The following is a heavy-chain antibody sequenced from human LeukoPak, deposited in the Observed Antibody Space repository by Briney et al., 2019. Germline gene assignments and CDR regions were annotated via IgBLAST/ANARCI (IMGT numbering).Heavy chain of an antibody. CDR2: IYPGDSDT. J-gene: IGHJ6*03. CDR1: GYSFTSYW. Sequence: GESLKISCKGSGYSFTSYWIGWVRQMPGKGLEWMGIIYPGDSDTRYSPSFQGQVTISADKSISTAYLQWSSLKASDTAMYYCARHQADFGSGSYGYYYYYMDVWGKGTTVTVSS. V-gene: IGHV5-51*01. D-gene: IGHD3-10*01. CDR3: ARHQADFGSGSYGYYYYYMDV.